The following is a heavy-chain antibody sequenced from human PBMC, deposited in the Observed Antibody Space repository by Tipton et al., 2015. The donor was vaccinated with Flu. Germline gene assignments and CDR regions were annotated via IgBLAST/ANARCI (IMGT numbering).Heavy chain of an antibody. J-gene: IGHJ4*02. CDR1: GFNLDDYC. CDR3: VKDSEYYYGSGNYT. CDR2: ISWNSGSV. V-gene: IGHV3-9*01. Sequence: RSLRLSCAASGFNLDDYCMHWVRLAPGKGLEWVSGISWNSGSVDYAYSVRGRFTISRDNAKKSLYLQMNNLRPEDTALYFCVKDSEYYYGSGNYTWGQGTLVTVSS. D-gene: IGHD3-10*01.